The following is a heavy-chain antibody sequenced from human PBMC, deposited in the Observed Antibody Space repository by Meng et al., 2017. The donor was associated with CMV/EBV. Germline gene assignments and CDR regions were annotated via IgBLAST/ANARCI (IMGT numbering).Heavy chain of an antibody. J-gene: IGHJ4*02. CDR1: GFTFSSYA. CDR3: ARARPLMDY. CDR2: ISYDGRNK. V-gene: IGHV3-30*04. D-gene: IGHD3-16*01. Sequence: QVQLVEFGGGVGQLGGSLRLSCAASGFTFSSYAMHWVRQAPGKGLEWVAVISYDGRNKYYADSVKGRFTISRDNSKNTLYLQMNSLRAEDTAVYYCARARPLMDYWGQGTLVTVSS.